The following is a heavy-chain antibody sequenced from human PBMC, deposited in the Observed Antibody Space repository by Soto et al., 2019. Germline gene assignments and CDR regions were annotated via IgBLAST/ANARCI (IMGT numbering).Heavy chain of an antibody. V-gene: IGHV4-31*03. CDR1: GGSISSGGYY. Sequence: KPSETLSLTCTVSGGSISSGGYYWSWIRQHPGKGLEWIGYIYYSGSTYYNPSLKSRVTISVDTSKNQFSLKLTSVTAADTAVYYCAREGDYGDYGSDYWGQGTLVTVSS. D-gene: IGHD4-17*01. CDR3: AREGDYGDYGSDY. CDR2: IYYSGST. J-gene: IGHJ4*02.